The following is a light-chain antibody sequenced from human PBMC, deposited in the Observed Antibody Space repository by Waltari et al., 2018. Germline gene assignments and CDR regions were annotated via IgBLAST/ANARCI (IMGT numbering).Light chain of an antibody. CDR1: NIGSKT. V-gene: IGLV3-21*02. CDR2: DDS. Sequence: SYILTQPPSVSVAPGQTARIPCGGNNIGSKTVHWYQQKPVQAPVLVVSDDSDRPSGIRGRFSDSNSGNTATLTISRVEAGDEADYYCQVWDSSSDHRVFGGGTTLTVL. J-gene: IGLJ3*02. CDR3: QVWDSSSDHRV.